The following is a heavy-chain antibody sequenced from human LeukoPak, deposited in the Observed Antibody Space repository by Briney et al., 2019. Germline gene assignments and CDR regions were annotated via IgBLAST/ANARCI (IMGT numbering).Heavy chain of an antibody. CDR2: ISGSGGST. V-gene: IGHV3-23*01. D-gene: IGHD2-15*01. CDR3: AKVVGGKFTGWFDP. Sequence: GGSLRLSCAASGFTFSSYAMSKVRQATGKGLEWVSAISGSGGSTYYADSVKGRFTISRDNAKNTLYLQMNSLRAEDTAVYYCAKVVGGKFTGWFDPWGQGTLVTVSS. CDR1: GFTFSSYA. J-gene: IGHJ5*02.